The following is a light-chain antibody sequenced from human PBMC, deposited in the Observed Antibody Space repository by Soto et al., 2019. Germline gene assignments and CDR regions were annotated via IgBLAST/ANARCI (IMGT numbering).Light chain of an antibody. Sequence: EIVLTQSPGTLSLSPGERTTPSCRARQGFCTEFLAWYQQKPGQAPRLLIYGASNRATGIPDRFSGSGSGTDFTLTISRLEPEDFAVYYCQQYGGSPRTFGQGTKVEIK. CDR3: QQYGGSPRT. CDR2: GAS. J-gene: IGKJ1*01. CDR1: QGFCTEF. V-gene: IGKV3-20*01.